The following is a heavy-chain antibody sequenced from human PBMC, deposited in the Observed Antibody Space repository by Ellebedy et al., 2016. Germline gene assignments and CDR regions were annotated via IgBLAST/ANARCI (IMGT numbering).Heavy chain of an antibody. CDR3: ARVVGAGWFDP. V-gene: IGHV3-7*03. CDR1: GFTFNTAG. D-gene: IGHD1-26*01. CDR2: IKQDGSEK. J-gene: IGHJ5*02. Sequence: GESLKISXAASGFTFNTAGMTWVRQAPGKGLEWVANIKQDGSEKYYVDSVKGRFTISRDNAKNSLYLQMNSLRAEDTAVYYCARVVGAGWFDPWGQGTLVTVSS.